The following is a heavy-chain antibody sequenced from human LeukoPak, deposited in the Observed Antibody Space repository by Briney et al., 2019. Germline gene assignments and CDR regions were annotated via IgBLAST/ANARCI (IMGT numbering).Heavy chain of an antibody. D-gene: IGHD1-1*01. CDR1: GCTFRNFW. Sequence: GGSLRLSCAASGCTFRNFWMTWVRQAPGRGLEWVANIHPEGNEKYHVESVKGRFTISRDNAKNSLFLQMNGLRVEDTAVYYCARGDDFSGDHWGQGTLVTVSS. CDR3: ARGDDFSGDH. CDR2: IHPEGNEK. V-gene: IGHV3-7*04. J-gene: IGHJ4*02.